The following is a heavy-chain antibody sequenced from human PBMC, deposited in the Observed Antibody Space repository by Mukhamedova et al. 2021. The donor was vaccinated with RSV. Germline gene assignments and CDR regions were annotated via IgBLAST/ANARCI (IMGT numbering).Heavy chain of an antibody. CDR3: ATYCSSTSCYLSLDAFDI. J-gene: IGHJ3*02. V-gene: IGHV1-24*01. D-gene: IGHD2-2*01. Sequence: IYAQKFQGRVTMTEDTSTDTAYMELSSLRSEDTVVYYCATYCSSTSCYLSLDAFDIWGQGTMVTVSS.